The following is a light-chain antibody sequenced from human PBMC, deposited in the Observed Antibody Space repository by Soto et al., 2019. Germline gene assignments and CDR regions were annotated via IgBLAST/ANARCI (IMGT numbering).Light chain of an antibody. Sequence: ETVMTQSPATLSVSPGERVTLSCRASQSVSSNLAWYQQKPGQAPRLLISGASTRATGIPARFSGSGSGTEFTLTIASLQSEDFAVYYCQQYNNWPPMYTFGQGTKLEIK. CDR1: QSVSSN. J-gene: IGKJ2*01. CDR2: GAS. V-gene: IGKV3-15*01. CDR3: QQYNNWPPMYT.